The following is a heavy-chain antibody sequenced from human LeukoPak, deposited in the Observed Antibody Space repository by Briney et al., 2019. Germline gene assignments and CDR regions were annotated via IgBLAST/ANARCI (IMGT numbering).Heavy chain of an antibody. V-gene: IGHV4-34*01. CDR1: GGSFSGYY. CDR3: ARGVVGATDYFDY. D-gene: IGHD1-26*01. CDR2: INHSGST. Sequence: SETLSLTCAVYGGSFSGYYWSWIRQPPGKGLEWIGEINHSGSTNYNPSLKSRVTMSVDTSKNQFSLKLSSVTAADTAVYYCARGVVGATDYFDYWGQGTLVTVSS. J-gene: IGHJ4*02.